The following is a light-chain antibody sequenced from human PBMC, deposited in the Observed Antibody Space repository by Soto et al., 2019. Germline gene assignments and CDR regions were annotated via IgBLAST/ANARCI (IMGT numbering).Light chain of an antibody. CDR3: QQYGGSPGT. Sequence: IVLTQSPGTLSLSPGERATLSCRASQSVSGSYLAWYQQKPGQAPSLLIYGASSRATGIPARFSGSGSGTDFTLTITRLEPEDFAMYYCQQYGGSPGTFGQGTTGDIK. CDR2: GAS. V-gene: IGKV3-20*01. CDR1: QSVSGSY. J-gene: IGKJ1*01.